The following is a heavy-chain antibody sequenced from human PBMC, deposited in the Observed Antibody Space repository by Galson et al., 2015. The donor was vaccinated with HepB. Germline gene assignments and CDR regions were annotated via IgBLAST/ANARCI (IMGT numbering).Heavy chain of an antibody. J-gene: IGHJ4*02. V-gene: IGHV1-18*01. CDR1: GYTFPING. CDR2: ISASKGNT. CDR3: ARDREYAFDY. Sequence: SVKVSCKASGYTFPINGISWGRQAPGQGLEWMGWISASKGNTNYAQKFQGRVTMTTDTSTSTAYMEMRSLTSDDTAIYYCARDREYAFDYWGQGTLVTVSS. D-gene: IGHD2/OR15-2a*01.